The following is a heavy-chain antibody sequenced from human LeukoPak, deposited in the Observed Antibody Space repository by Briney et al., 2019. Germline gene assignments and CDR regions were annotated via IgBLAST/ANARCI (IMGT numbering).Heavy chain of an antibody. D-gene: IGHD5-18*01. V-gene: IGHV1-18*01. J-gene: IGHJ4*02. CDR1: GYTFTSYG. CDR3: ARDRYNYGLELGY. CDR2: ISAYSGNT. Sequence: ASVKVSCKASGYTFTSYGISWVRQAPGQGLEWMGWISAYSGNTNYAQKLQGRVTMTRDTSISTAYMELSSLRSDDTAVYYCARDRYNYGLELGYWGQGTPITVSS.